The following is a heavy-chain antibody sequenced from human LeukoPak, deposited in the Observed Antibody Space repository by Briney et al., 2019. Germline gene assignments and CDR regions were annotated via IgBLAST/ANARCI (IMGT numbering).Heavy chain of an antibody. J-gene: IGHJ4*02. CDR1: GGSISNSSYY. Sequence: PSETLSLTCTVSGGSISNSSYYWGWIRQPPGKGLEWIGSIYYSGSTYYIPSLKSRVTISVDTSKNQFSLKLSSVTAADTAVYYCAREKVGSTTFDYWGQGALVTVSS. CDR3: AREKVGSTTFDY. D-gene: IGHD1-26*01. CDR2: IYYSGST. V-gene: IGHV4-39*02.